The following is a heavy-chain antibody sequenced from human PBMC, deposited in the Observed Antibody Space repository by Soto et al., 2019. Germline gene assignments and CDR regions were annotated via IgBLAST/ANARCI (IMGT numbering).Heavy chain of an antibody. D-gene: IGHD3-10*01. J-gene: IGHJ6*02. Sequence: GGSLRLSCAASGFSFSSYAMSWVRQAPGKGLEWVSSITAGGGGTYYADSVKGRFTISRVNSKNTLFVQMNSLRAEDTAVYYCAKDSYGSGTDYFYGMEVWGQRTTVTVSS. CDR1: GFSFSSYA. CDR3: AKDSYGSGTDYFYGMEV. V-gene: IGHV3-23*01. CDR2: ITAGGGGT.